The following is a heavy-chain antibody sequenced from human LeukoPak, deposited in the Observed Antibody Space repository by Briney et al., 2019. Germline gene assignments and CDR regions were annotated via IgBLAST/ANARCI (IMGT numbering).Heavy chain of an antibody. D-gene: IGHD6-6*01. J-gene: IGHJ4*02. V-gene: IGHV3-21*01. CDR2: ISSSSSYI. Sequence: GGSLRLSCAASGFTFSRHNMNWVRQAPGKGLEWVSSISSSSSYIYYADSVKGRFTISRDNARNSLYLQMNSLRAEDTAVYYCARGRDSSSSYPGYWGQGTLVTVSS. CDR3: ARGRDSSSSYPGY. CDR1: GFTFSRHN.